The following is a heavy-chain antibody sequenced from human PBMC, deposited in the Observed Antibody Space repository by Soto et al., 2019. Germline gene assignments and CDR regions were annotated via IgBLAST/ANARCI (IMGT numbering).Heavy chain of an antibody. Sequence: QMQLVESGGGVVQPGTSLRVSCAASGFTFSHYGIHWVRQAPGKGLEWVAVISYDGGIKLYADSVRDRFAISRDNSNDTLYLQLNTLGPDDTAVYYCAKLPWGFNYYDRSEYRATDNDAFDIWGQGTMVTVSS. CDR2: ISYDGGIK. J-gene: IGHJ3*02. CDR3: AKLPWGFNYYDRSEYRATDNDAFDI. CDR1: GFTFSHYG. V-gene: IGHV3-30*18. D-gene: IGHD3-22*01.